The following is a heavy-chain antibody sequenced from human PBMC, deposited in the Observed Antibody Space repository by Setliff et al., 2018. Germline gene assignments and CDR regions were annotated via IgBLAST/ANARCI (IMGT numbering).Heavy chain of an antibody. D-gene: IGHD1-26*01. J-gene: IGHJ6*02. CDR2: IYIGGSA. CDR1: GGSISSYY. CDR3: ARDLGSGSYYYYYGMDV. V-gene: IGHV4-4*07. Sequence: NPSETLSLTCTVSGGSISSYYWSWIRQPAGKGLEWIGHIYIGGSANYNPSLKSRVTMSIDTSKNQFSLKLNSVTAADTAVYYCARDLGSGSYYYYYGMDVWGQGTTVTVSS.